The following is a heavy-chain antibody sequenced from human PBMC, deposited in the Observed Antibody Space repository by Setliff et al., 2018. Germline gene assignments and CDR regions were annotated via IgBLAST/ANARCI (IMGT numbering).Heavy chain of an antibody. D-gene: IGHD3-22*01. CDR3: ASVTYYYDSSGYYRDY. CDR1: GFTFSDYY. V-gene: IGHV3-11*04. J-gene: IGHJ4*02. Sequence: AGGSLRLSCAASGFTFSDYYMSWIRQAPGKGLEWVSYISSSGSTIYYADSVKGRFTISRDNAKNSLYLQMNSLRAEDTAVYYCASVTYYYDSSGYYRDYWGQGTLVTVSS. CDR2: ISSSGSTI.